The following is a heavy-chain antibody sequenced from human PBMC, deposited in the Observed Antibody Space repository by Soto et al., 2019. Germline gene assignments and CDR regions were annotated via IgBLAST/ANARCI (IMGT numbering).Heavy chain of an antibody. CDR3: ARKQLGYCSGGSCYYYYYGMDV. J-gene: IGHJ6*02. CDR2: IIPIFGTA. CDR1: GGTFSSYA. V-gene: IGHV1-69*06. D-gene: IGHD2-15*01. Sequence: SVKVSCKASGGTFSSYAISWVRQAPGQGLEWMGGIIPIFGTANYAQKFQGRVTIAADKSTSTAYMELSSLRSEDTAVYYCARKQLGYCSGGSCYYYYYGMDVWGQGTTVTVSS.